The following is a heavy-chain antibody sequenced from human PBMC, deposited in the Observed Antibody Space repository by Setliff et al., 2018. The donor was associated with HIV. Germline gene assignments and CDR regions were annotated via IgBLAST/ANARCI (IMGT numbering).Heavy chain of an antibody. J-gene: IGHJ6*02. CDR1: GFDLGDYA. Sequence: PGGSLRLSCAGVGFDLGDYAVTWVRQAPGKGLEWVSFIRSEDYGGTSAFAASVKGRFTISRDDRRGIACLEMNSLQTENTAVYYCARDDSGYNYGGRGMDVWGQGTTV. CDR2: IRSEDYGGTS. CDR3: ARDDSGYNYGGRGMDV. V-gene: IGHV3-49*04. D-gene: IGHD4-17*01.